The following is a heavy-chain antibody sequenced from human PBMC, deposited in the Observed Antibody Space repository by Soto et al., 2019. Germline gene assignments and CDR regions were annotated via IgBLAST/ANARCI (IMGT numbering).Heavy chain of an antibody. CDR1: GGTFSSYA. Sequence: ASVKVSCKASGGTFSSYAISWVRQAPGQGLEWMGGIIPIFGTANYAQKFQGRVTITADESTSTAYMELSSLRSEDTAVYYCARGGALRLPLGELSLSYYYGMDVWGQGTTVTVSS. CDR3: ARGGALRLPLGELSLSYYYGMDV. J-gene: IGHJ6*02. CDR2: IIPIFGTA. V-gene: IGHV1-69*13. D-gene: IGHD3-16*02.